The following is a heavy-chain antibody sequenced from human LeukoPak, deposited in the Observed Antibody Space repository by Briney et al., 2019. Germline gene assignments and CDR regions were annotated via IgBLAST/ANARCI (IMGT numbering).Heavy chain of an antibody. V-gene: IGHV1-3*01. Sequence: ASVKVSCKASGYTFTTYAMHWVRQAPEQRLEWMGWINAGNGNTKYSQKFQGRVTITRDTSASTAYMELNSLRSEDTAVYYCARDYCSSTSCYRGMNWFDPWGQGTLVTVSS. CDR3: ARDYCSSTSCYRGMNWFDP. J-gene: IGHJ5*02. D-gene: IGHD2-2*02. CDR2: INAGNGNT. CDR1: GYTFTTYA.